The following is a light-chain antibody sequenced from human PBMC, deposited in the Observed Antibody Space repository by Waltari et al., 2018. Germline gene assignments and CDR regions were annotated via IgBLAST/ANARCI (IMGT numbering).Light chain of an antibody. CDR2: GAS. CDR1: QSVTRA. Sequence: DIVWPQSPATVSLSAGDSVTHSCRTSQSVTRALAWYQQKPGQAPRLLIYGASNRATGIPDRFSGSGSGTDFSLTISSLEPEDFAVYYCQHYLRLPVTFGQGTKVEVK. J-gene: IGKJ1*01. V-gene: IGKV3-20*01. CDR3: QHYLRLPVT.